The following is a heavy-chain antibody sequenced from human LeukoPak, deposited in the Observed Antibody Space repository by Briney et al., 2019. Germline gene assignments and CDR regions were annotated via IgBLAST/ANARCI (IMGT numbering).Heavy chain of an antibody. CDR2: ISGSGGST. Sequence: GGSLRLSCAASGFTFSSYAMRWVRQAPGKGLEWVSAISGSGGSTYYADSVRGRFTISRDNSKNTLYLQMNSLRAEDPAGYYCAKSLYTWDILTGYYDYWGQGTLVTVSS. CDR3: AKSLYTWDILTGYYDY. J-gene: IGHJ4*02. CDR1: GFTFSSYA. V-gene: IGHV3-23*01. D-gene: IGHD3-9*01.